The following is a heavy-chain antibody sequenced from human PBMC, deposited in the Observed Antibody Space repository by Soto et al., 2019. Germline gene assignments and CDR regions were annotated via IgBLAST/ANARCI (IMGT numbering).Heavy chain of an antibody. J-gene: IGHJ4*02. D-gene: IGHD3-9*01. CDR2: ISYHGSDI. V-gene: IGHV3-30*18. CDR1: GFIFSRDG. Sequence: QVHLVESGGGVVQPGTSLTLSCAASGFIFSRDGMHWVRQAPGKGLEWVAVISYHGSDIYYADSVKGRFTISRDNSKNTVFLRMNSLRPEDTALYYWAKPKGADIPFDSWGQGTLVTVSS. CDR3: AKPKGADIPFDS.